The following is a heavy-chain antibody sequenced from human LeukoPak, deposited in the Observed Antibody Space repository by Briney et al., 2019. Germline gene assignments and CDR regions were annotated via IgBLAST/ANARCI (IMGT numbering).Heavy chain of an antibody. V-gene: IGHV3-21*01. J-gene: IGHJ4*02. D-gene: IGHD4-17*01. CDR1: GFTFSSYS. CDR3: ARDQGGITSTVTTWVVGHRTLDY. Sequence: PGGSLRLSCAASGFTFSSYSMNWVRQAPGKGLEWVSSISTSSSYIYYADSVKGRFTISRDNARNSLYLQMNSLRAEDTAVYYCARDQGGITSTVTTWVVGHRTLDYWGQGTLVTVSS. CDR2: ISTSSSYI.